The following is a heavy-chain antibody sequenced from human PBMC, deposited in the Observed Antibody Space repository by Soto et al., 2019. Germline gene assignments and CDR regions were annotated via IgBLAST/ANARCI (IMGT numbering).Heavy chain of an antibody. Sequence: GGSLRLSCTASGFTFGDYAMSWFRQAPGKGLEWVGFIRSKSYGGTTEYAASVKGRFTISRDDSKSIAYLQMNSLKTVDTAVYYCTVYRSSWYAYWGQGTLVTVSS. D-gene: IGHD6-13*01. CDR1: GFTFGDYA. V-gene: IGHV3-49*03. CDR2: IRSKSYGGTT. CDR3: TVYRSSWYAY. J-gene: IGHJ4*02.